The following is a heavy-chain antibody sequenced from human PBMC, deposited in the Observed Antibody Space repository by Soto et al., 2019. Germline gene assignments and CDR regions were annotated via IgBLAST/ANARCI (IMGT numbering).Heavy chain of an antibody. J-gene: IGHJ6*02. Sequence: GGSLRLSCVASGFTFRTYTMNWVRQAPGKGLEWVSGIRGFSPYTFYAESVKGRFTISRDNAKNSLYLLMNSLGVEDTTVYYCARDRGYDAHDYYYNAMDVWGQGTTVTVSS. CDR1: GFTFRTYT. CDR3: ARDRGYDAHDYYYNAMDV. CDR2: IRGFSPYT. V-gene: IGHV3-21*01. D-gene: IGHD2-15*01.